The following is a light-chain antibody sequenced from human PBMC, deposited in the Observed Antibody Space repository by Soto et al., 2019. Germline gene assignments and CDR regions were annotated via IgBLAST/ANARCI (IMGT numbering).Light chain of an antibody. CDR1: QSISSNF. V-gene: IGKV3-20*01. J-gene: IGKJ5*01. CDR3: QQYGSSVIT. Sequence: EIVLTQSPGTLSLSPGERATLSCRASQSISSNFLAWYQQKPGQAPRLLIYVASSRASGIPDRFSGSGSGTDFTLTISNLEPEDFAVYYCQQYGSSVITFGQGTRLEIK. CDR2: VAS.